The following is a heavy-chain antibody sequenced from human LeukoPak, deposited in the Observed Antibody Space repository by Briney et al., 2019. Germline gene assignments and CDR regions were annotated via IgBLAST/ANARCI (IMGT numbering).Heavy chain of an antibody. CDR3: ARRGYHDSSGYDY. J-gene: IGHJ4*02. CDR2: TSPDEGLK. V-gene: IGHV3-30*04. CDR1: GFTFANYV. D-gene: IGHD3-22*01. Sequence: GGSLRLSCAASGFTFANYVTHWVRQAPGKGLEWVAVTSPDEGLKFYGDSVKGRFTISRDNAKNSVFLQINNLRAEDTAIYYCARRGYHDSSGYDYWGQGTLVTVSS.